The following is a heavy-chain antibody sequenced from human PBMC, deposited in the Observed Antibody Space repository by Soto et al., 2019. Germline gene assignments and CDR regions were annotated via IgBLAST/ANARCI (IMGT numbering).Heavy chain of an antibody. CDR1: GYSFTSYW. CDR3: ARQAPTVTSVGFYYYGMDA. J-gene: IGHJ6*02. CDR2: IYPHNSDT. V-gene: IGHV5-51*01. Sequence: GESLKISCKGSGYSFTSYWIGWVRQMPGKGLEWMGIIYPHNSDTRYSPSFQGQVTISADKSIRTAYLQWSSLKASDSAMYYCARQAPTVTSVGFYYYGMDAWGQGTTVTVSS. D-gene: IGHD4-17*01.